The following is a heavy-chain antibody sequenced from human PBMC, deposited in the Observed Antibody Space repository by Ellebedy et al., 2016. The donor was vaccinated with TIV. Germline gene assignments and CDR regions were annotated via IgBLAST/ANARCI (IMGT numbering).Heavy chain of an antibody. D-gene: IGHD4-17*01. CDR3: ARRVTTTIRANWYFDL. V-gene: IGHV4-34*01. CDR1: GGSFSDYY. Sequence: SETLSLTCAVYGGSFSDYYWSWIRQPPGKGLEWIGEIKHSGSTNYNPSLKSRVTISVDTSKNQFSLKLSSVTAADTAVFYCARRVTTTIRANWYFDLWGRGTLVTVSS. CDR2: IKHSGST. J-gene: IGHJ2*01.